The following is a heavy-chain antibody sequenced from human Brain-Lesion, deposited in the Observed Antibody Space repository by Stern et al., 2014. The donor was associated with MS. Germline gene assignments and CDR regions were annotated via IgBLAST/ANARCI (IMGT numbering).Heavy chain of an antibody. D-gene: IGHD6-6*01. V-gene: IGHV5-51*01. CDR2: IWPGDSDT. J-gene: IGHJ4*02. CDR3: ARRGDSSSSGFDY. Sequence: LVQSGAEVKKPGESLKISCKGSGYRFTSNWIGWVRQMPGKGLEGMGIIWPGDSDTRYSPSFQGQVTISADKSISTAYLQWSSLQASDTAMYYCARRGDSSSSGFDYWGQGTLVIVSS. CDR1: GYRFTSNW.